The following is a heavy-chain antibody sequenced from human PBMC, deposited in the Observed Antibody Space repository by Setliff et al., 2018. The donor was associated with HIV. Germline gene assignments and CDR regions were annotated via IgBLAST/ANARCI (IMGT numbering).Heavy chain of an antibody. CDR2: FDPEDGGT. CDR1: GYTLSELS. CDR3: GRQLSNALES. J-gene: IGHJ5*01. Sequence: SCKVSGYTLSELSMHWVRQAPGEGLEWMGGFDPEDGGTIYAEKFQGRVTMTEDTATETAYMELSSLRSEDAAVYYCGRQLSNALESWGQGTLVTVSS. V-gene: IGHV1-24*01. D-gene: IGHD1-1*01.